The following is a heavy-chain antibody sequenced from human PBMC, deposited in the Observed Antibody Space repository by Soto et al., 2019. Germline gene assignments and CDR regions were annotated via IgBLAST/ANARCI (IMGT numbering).Heavy chain of an antibody. D-gene: IGHD3-22*01. Sequence: EMQLVESGGGVVRPGGSLRLSCAASGFTFDDYGMSWVRQAPGKGLEWVSGINWNGGSTAYADAVKGRFTISRDNAKNSLYLQMNSLRAEDTALYYCARPSGLYYYDISGHGGAFDIWGQGTMVTVSS. CDR2: INWNGGST. CDR1: GFTFDDYG. J-gene: IGHJ3*02. CDR3: ARPSGLYYYDISGHGGAFDI. V-gene: IGHV3-20*04.